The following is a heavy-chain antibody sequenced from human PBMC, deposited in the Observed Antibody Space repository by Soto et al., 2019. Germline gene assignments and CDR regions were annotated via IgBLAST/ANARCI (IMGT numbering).Heavy chain of an antibody. CDR1: GYTFTSYG. Sequence: QVQLVQSGAEVKKPGASVKVSCKASGYTFTSYGLNWVRQAPGQGLEWMGWISAYNGNTNYAQKFQDRVTLTTERSTSTAYMELGGLRSDDTAVYYCARGSGWLDWFDPWGQGTLVTVSS. CDR2: ISAYNGNT. V-gene: IGHV1-18*04. D-gene: IGHD6-19*01. CDR3: ARGSGWLDWFDP. J-gene: IGHJ5*02.